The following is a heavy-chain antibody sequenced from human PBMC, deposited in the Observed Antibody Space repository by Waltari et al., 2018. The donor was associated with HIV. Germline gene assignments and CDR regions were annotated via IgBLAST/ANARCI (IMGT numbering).Heavy chain of an antibody. J-gene: IGHJ4*02. CDR3: ARLTREGYNGGFDY. D-gene: IGHD1-1*01. CDR2: LWFDSSNK. Sequence: QVRLVESGGGVVQPGRSLRLSCAASGFDFSTFTGHWVRQAQGKGLEGVGVLWFDSSNKYYGDAVKGRFTISRDNSKKTVYLQMNSLRGEDTAVYYCARLTREGYNGGFDYWGQGTLVTVSS. V-gene: IGHV3-33*01. CDR1: GFDFSTFT.